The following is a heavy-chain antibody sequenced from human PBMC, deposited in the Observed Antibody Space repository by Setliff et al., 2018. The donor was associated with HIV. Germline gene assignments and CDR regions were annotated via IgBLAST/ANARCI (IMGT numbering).Heavy chain of an antibody. J-gene: IGHJ4*02. CDR3: ARSPGGCRLPYFFDF. D-gene: IGHD3-10*01. Sequence: KPSETLSLTCAVYGASFSGYYWAWIRQSPERGLEFIGEINHSGITNYNPSLKSRVTLSRDASKNQFFLKLTPVTAADTAIYYCARSPGGCRLPYFFDFWGQGTLVTVSS. CDR2: INHSGIT. CDR1: GASFSGYY. V-gene: IGHV4-34*10.